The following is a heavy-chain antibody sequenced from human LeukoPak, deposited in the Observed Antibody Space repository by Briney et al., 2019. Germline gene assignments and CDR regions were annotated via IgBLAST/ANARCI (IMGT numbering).Heavy chain of an antibody. D-gene: IGHD6-19*01. CDR3: ARVNRDSNGWS. Sequence: TGGSLRLSCTASGFSFSSYSMNWVRQAPGKGLEWVSYINSGGNTIHYAGSVKGRFTISRDNARNSLYLQMNSLRVEDTAFYYCARVNRDSNGWSWGQGTLVTVSS. CDR1: GFSFSSYS. V-gene: IGHV3-48*04. CDR2: INSGGNTI. J-gene: IGHJ1*01.